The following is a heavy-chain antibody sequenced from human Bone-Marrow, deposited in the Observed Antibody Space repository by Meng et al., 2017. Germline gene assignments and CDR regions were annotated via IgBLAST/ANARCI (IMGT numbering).Heavy chain of an antibody. CDR2: INPKSGDT. Sequence: QGQAVASGAEVKKPGASVKVSCKPSGYNFPDYYIHWVRRAPGQGLEWMGRINPKSGDTHYAQKFQARVTMTGDTSISTAYMELSGLRSDGTAMYYCARDEDISAAGKLFGDYWGQGTLVTVSS. J-gene: IGHJ4*02. D-gene: IGHD6-25*01. CDR3: ARDEDISAAGKLFGDY. V-gene: IGHV1-2*06. CDR1: GYNFPDYY.